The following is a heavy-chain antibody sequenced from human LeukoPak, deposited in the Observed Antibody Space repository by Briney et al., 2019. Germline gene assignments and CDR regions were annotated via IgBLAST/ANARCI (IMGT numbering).Heavy chain of an antibody. V-gene: IGHV1-69*13. CDR3: ARVNLDKEHWFDP. CDR1: GGTFSSYA. Sequence: GASVKVSCKASGGTFSSYAISWVRQAPGQGLEWMGGIIPIFGTANYAQKFQGRVTITADESTSTAYMELSSLRSEDTAVCYCARVNLDKEHWFDPWGQGTLVTVSS. CDR2: IIPIFGTA. D-gene: IGHD2-2*03. J-gene: IGHJ5*02.